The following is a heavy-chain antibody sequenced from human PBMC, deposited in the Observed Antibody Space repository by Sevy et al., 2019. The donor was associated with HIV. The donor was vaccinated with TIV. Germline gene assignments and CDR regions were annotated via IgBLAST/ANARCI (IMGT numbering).Heavy chain of an antibody. Sequence: SETLSLTCTVSGGSISSGGYHWSWIRQHPGKGLEWIGYIYYSGSTNYNPSLKSRVTISVDTSKNQFSLKLSSVTAADTAVYYCARHTPLGLSFDYWGQGTLVTVSS. CDR1: GGSISSGGYH. CDR3: ARHTPLGLSFDY. J-gene: IGHJ4*02. D-gene: IGHD5-18*01. V-gene: IGHV4-31*03. CDR2: IYYSGST.